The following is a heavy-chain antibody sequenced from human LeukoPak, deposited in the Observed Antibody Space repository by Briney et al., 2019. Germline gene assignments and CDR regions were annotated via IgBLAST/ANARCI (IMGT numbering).Heavy chain of an antibody. CDR2: ISYDGSNK. J-gene: IGHJ4*02. CDR3: AKLTVTTRQLDY. Sequence: QTGGSLRLSCAAPGFTFSSYGMHWVRQAPGKGLEWVAVISYDGSNKYYADSVKGRFTISRDNSKNTLYLQMNSLRAEDTAVYYCAKLTVTTRQLDYWGQGTLVTVSS. V-gene: IGHV3-30*18. CDR1: GFTFSSYG. D-gene: IGHD4-11*01.